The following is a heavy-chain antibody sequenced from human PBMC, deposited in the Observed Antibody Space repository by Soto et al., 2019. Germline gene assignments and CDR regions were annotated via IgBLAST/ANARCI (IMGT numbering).Heavy chain of an antibody. V-gene: IGHV3-23*01. Sequence: EVQLLESGGNLVQPGGSLRLSCAASGFTFSTYGMTWVRQAPGKGLEWVSSISDSGDSTYYADSVKGRFTISRDNSKNMLFLQMNSLRAEDTAVYYCAKDHAWGRRVTTRFDYWGQGALVTVSS. D-gene: IGHD4-17*01. CDR2: ISDSGDST. J-gene: IGHJ4*02. CDR3: AKDHAWGRRVTTRFDY. CDR1: GFTFSTYG.